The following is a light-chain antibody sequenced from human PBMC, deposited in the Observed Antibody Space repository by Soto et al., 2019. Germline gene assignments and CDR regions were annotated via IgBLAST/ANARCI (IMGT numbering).Light chain of an antibody. J-gene: IGKJ5*01. CDR1: QSISSW. CDR3: QQYNSYPYT. CDR2: DAS. Sequence: DIELISAPAALSATVGDRVTITCRASQSISSWLAWYQQKPGKAPKLLIYDASSLESGVPSRFSGSGSGTEFTLTISSLQPDDFATYYCQQYNSYPYTFGQGTRLAIK. V-gene: IGKV1-5*01.